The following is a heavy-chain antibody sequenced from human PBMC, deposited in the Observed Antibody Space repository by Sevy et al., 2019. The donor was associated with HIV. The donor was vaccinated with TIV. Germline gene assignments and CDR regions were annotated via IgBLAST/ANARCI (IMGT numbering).Heavy chain of an antibody. Sequence: GGSLRLSCAASGFTFSSYSMNWVRQAPGKGLEWVSSVSSLSNYIYYEDSVKGRFTISRDNAKNSLYLQMNNLRVKDTAVYYCARDRKGEYSAYDGAGYFGMDVWGQGITVTVSS. CDR3: ARDRKGEYSAYDGAGYFGMDV. J-gene: IGHJ6*02. CDR2: VSSLSNYI. V-gene: IGHV3-21*01. CDR1: GFTFSSYS. D-gene: IGHD5-12*01.